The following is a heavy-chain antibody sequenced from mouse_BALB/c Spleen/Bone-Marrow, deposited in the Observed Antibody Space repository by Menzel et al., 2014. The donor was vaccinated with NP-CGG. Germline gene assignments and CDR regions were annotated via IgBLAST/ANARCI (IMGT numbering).Heavy chain of an antibody. V-gene: IGHV1-7*01. CDR3: ARGATVVARYFDS. CDR1: GYTFTSYW. CDR2: INPSTGYT. Sequence: VQGVESGAELAKPGASVMMSCKASGYTFTSYWMHWVKQRPGQALEWIGYINPSTGYTEFNQKFKDKATLTADKSSSTAYMHLSSLTSEDSAVYYCARGATVVARYFDSWGQGTTLTVSS. D-gene: IGHD1-1*01. J-gene: IGHJ2*01.